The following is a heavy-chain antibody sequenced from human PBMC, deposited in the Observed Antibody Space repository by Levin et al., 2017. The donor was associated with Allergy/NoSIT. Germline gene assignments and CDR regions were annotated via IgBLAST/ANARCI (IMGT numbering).Heavy chain of an antibody. CDR2: ISWNSGSI. V-gene: IGHV3-9*01. Sequence: GGSLRLSCAASGFTFDDYAMHWVRQAPGKGLEWVSGISWNSGSIGYADSVKGRFTISRDNAKNSLYLQMNSLRAEDTALYYCAKDIGKGGVLRFLEWSAYYYYGMDVWGQGTTVTVSS. D-gene: IGHD3-3*01. CDR3: AKDIGKGGVLRFLEWSAYYYYGMDV. J-gene: IGHJ6*02. CDR1: GFTFDDYA.